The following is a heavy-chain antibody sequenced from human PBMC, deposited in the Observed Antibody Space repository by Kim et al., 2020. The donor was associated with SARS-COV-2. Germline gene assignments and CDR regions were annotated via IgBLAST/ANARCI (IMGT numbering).Heavy chain of an antibody. CDR2: IYPGDSDT. D-gene: IGHD2-21*01. Sequence: GESLKISCKGSGYSFTNYWIGWVRQMPGKGLEWMGFIYPGDSDTRYSPSFQGQVTISVDKSISTVYLQWSSLKSSDTAMYYCARAIGLAYFQHWGQGTLVTVSS. J-gene: IGHJ1*01. V-gene: IGHV5-51*01. CDR1: GYSFTNYW. CDR3: ARAIGLAYFQH.